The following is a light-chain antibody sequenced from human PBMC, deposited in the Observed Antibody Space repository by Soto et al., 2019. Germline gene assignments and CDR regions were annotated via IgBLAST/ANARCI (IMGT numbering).Light chain of an antibody. CDR3: RHYNNLPPVT. V-gene: IGKV3-15*01. J-gene: IGKJ5*01. Sequence: IVMTQSPVTLSVSPGESATLPCRASQRVXSYLAWYQQKPGQAPRILTSGESTRATGIPARFSGSGSGREFTLTISSLQSEYFGGYCCRHYNNLPPVTVGQGTRLEIK. CDR1: QRVXSY. CDR2: GES.